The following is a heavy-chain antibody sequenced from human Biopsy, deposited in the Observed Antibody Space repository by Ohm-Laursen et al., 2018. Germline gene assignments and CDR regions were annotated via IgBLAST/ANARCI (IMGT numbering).Heavy chain of an antibody. CDR1: GGSVGDYF. Sequence: GTLSLTCRVSGGSVGDYFLSWIRLVPGQRPEWIGYTYYRGTSENNPSLRSRVTTSVDISRNQFFLNMKSVTGADTAVYYCAAFPFSGGPAFDIWGQGTTVIVSS. CDR3: AAFPFSGGPAFDI. D-gene: IGHD2/OR15-2a*01. J-gene: IGHJ3*02. V-gene: IGHV4-59*02. CDR2: TYYRGTS.